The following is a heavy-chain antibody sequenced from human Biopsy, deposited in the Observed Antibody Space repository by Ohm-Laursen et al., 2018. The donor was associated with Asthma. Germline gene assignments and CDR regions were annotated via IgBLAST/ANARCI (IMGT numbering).Heavy chain of an antibody. Sequence: SLRLSCAASGFTFSSYGMDWVRQAPGKGLEWVALMSYDGSIKDYADSVKGRFTISRDNSKNTLYLQMNSLRTEDTAVYYCAKRRGYSGHDNDYWGQGTLVIISS. CDR3: AKRRGYSGHDNDY. CDR2: MSYDGSIK. D-gene: IGHD5-12*01. J-gene: IGHJ4*02. V-gene: IGHV3-30*18. CDR1: GFTFSSYG.